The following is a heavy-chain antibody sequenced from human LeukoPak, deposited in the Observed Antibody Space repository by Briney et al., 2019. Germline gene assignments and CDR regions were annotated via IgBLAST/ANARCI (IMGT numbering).Heavy chain of an antibody. Sequence: PGGSLRLSCAASGFTVRSNYMSWVRQPPGKGLEWVSIMYSDGSTYYADSVKGRFTISRDNSKNTLYLQMRSLRGEDTALYYCARDLPFNYWGQGTLVIVSS. CDR3: ARDLPFNY. CDR2: MYSDGST. CDR1: GFTVRSNY. V-gene: IGHV3-66*01. J-gene: IGHJ4*02.